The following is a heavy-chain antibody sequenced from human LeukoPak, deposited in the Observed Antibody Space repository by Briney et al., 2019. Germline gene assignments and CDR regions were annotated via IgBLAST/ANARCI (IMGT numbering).Heavy chain of an antibody. V-gene: IGHV1-3*01. CDR2: LNAGNGNT. CDR1: GYTFTSYA. Sequence: ASVKVSCKASGYTFTSYAMHWVRQAPGQRLEWMGWLNAGNGNTKYSQKFQGRVTITRDTSASTAYMELSSLRSEDTAVYYCARVESIVGATTFDYWGQGTLVTVSS. J-gene: IGHJ4*02. D-gene: IGHD1-26*01. CDR3: ARVESIVGATTFDY.